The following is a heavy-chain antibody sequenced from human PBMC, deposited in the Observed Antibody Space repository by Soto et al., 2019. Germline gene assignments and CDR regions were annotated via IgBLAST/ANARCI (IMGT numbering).Heavy chain of an antibody. Sequence: QVQLVQSGTEVKKPGSSVKVSCKASGGTFSSSGFSWVRQAPGQGLEWMGMIVPSLDTTKYAQKFQARVTITADQFTSTAYMELSSLRSEDTAVYYCAGWPQPRGTAVPYAVDVWGQGTRVIVSS. CDR1: GGTFSSSG. J-gene: IGHJ6*02. V-gene: IGHV1-69*09. D-gene: IGHD2-21*02. CDR2: IVPSLDTT. CDR3: AGWPQPRGTAVPYAVDV.